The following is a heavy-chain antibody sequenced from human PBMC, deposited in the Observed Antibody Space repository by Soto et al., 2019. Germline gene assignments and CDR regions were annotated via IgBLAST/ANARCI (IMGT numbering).Heavy chain of an antibody. J-gene: IGHJ6*02. CDR3: ARGGTGFWYGMDV. CDR2: IKQDGSDK. Sequence: EVQLVESGGGLVQPGGSLRLSCAASGFTFSMYWMKWVRQAPGKGLEWVANIKQDGSDKYYVDSVKGRFTISRDNAKNSLYLQMNSLRAEDTAVYYCARGGTGFWYGMDVWGQGTTVTVSS. CDR1: GFTFSMYW. V-gene: IGHV3-7*01. D-gene: IGHD3-3*01.